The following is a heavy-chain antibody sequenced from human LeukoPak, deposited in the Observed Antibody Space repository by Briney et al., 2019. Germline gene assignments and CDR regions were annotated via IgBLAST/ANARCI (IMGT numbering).Heavy chain of an antibody. CDR1: GYSISSGAY. V-gene: IGHV4-38-2*02. CDR3: VRDPPYY. J-gene: IGHJ4*02. CDR2: IYHDGST. Sequence: SETLSLTCAVSGYSISSGAYWGWIRQPPGKGLQWIGCIYHDGSTYYNPSLQSRVTISVDTSKNQFSLKLSSVTATDTAVYYCVRDPPYYWGQGTLVTVSS.